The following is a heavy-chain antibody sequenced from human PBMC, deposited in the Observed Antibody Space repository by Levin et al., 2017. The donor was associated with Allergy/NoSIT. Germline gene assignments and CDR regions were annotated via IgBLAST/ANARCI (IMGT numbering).Heavy chain of an antibody. D-gene: IGHD3-3*01. CDR1: GYTFTGHY. CDR3: ARGDPAIFGVVISRMDV. J-gene: IGHJ6*02. Sequence: GASVKVSCKASGYTFTGHYIYWVRQAPGQGLEWMGWINPNTGGTNYAPKFQGRVTMTRDTSINTAYMEVTRLRFDDTAVYYCARGDPAIFGVVISRMDVWGQGTTVTVSS. CDR2: INPNTGGT. V-gene: IGHV1-2*02.